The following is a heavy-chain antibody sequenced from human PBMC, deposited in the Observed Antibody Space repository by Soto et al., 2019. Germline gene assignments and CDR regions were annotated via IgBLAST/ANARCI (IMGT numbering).Heavy chain of an antibody. CDR3: AREHSGYDGFPDWYFDL. CDR1: GFTFSSYS. Sequence: EVQLVESGGGLVKPGGSLRLSCAASGFTFSSYSMNWVRQAPGKGLEWVSSISTSSSYIYYADSVKGRFTISRDNGKNSVYLQMNCLRVEDTAVYYCAREHSGYDGFPDWYFDLWGRGTLVTVAS. D-gene: IGHD5-12*01. V-gene: IGHV3-21*01. J-gene: IGHJ2*01. CDR2: ISTSSSYI.